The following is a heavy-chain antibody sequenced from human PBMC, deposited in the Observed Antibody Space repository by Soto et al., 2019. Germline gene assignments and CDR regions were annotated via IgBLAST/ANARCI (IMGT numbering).Heavy chain of an antibody. Sequence: SVKVSCKASGYTFTGYYMHWVRQAPGQGLEWMGRIIPILGIANYAQKFQGRVTITADKSTSTAYMELSSLRSEDTAVYYCARFPIVVVVAANPDYYYYMDVWGKGTTVTVSS. V-gene: IGHV1-69*02. J-gene: IGHJ6*03. D-gene: IGHD2-15*01. CDR3: ARFPIVVVVAANPDYYYYMDV. CDR1: GYTFTGYY. CDR2: IIPILGIA.